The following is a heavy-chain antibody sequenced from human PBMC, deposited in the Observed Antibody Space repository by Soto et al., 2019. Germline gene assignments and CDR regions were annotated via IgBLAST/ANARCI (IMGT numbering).Heavy chain of an antibody. J-gene: IGHJ6*02. CDR2: ISGSGGST. Sequence: GGSLRLSCAASGFTFSSYAMSWVRQAPGKGLEWVSAISGSGGSTYYADSVKGRFTISRDNSKNTLYLQMNSLRAEDTAVYYCAKVGRGDYFYYYGMDVWGQGTTVTVSS. CDR1: GFTFSSYA. D-gene: IGHD4-17*01. CDR3: AKVGRGDYFYYYGMDV. V-gene: IGHV3-23*01.